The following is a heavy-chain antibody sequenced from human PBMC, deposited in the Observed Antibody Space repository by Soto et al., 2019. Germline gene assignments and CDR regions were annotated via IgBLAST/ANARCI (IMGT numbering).Heavy chain of an antibody. CDR2: IYYSGST. CDR1: GGSIGSYY. Sequence: SQTLCLTTPVSGGSIGSYYWRWLRPPTGKGLEWIGYIYYSGSTNYNPSLKSRVTISVDTSKNQFSLKLSSVTAADTAVYYCARDRNFHCRGGSSYAYFDFWGQATLVNVSS. CDR3: ARDRNFHCRGGSSYAYFDF. J-gene: IGHJ4*02. D-gene: IGHD2-15*01. V-gene: IGHV4-59*01.